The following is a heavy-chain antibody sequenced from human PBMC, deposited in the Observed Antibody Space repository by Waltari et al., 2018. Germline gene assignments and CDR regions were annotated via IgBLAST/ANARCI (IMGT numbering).Heavy chain of an antibody. Sequence: EVQLVESGGGIGQPGGSLRLSCDASGFSFNDYWMHWVRQDPEKGLVWVSHVNHDGTHTTYADSVKGRFTVSRDNAKNTVHLQMNSLRVDDTAVYFCARDTPGDGIDYWGQGTLVTVSS. V-gene: IGHV3-74*01. CDR1: GFSFNDYW. CDR3: ARDTPGDGIDY. CDR2: VNHDGTHT. D-gene: IGHD7-27*01. J-gene: IGHJ4*02.